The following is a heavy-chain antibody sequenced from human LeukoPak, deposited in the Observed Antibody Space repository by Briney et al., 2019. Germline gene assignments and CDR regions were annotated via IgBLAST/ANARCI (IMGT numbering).Heavy chain of an antibody. D-gene: IGHD6-19*01. CDR1: GGSISSYY. Sequence: SETLSLTCTVSGGSISSYYWSWIRQPPGKGLEWIGYIYYSGSTNYNPSLKSRVTMSVDTSKNQFSLKLSSVTAADTAVYYCARDGPRIAVAGTNWYFDLWGRGTLVTVSS. CDR2: IYYSGST. V-gene: IGHV4-59*01. CDR3: ARDGPRIAVAGTNWYFDL. J-gene: IGHJ2*01.